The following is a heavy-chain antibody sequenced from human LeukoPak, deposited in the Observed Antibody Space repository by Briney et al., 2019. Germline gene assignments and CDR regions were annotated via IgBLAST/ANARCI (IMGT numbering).Heavy chain of an antibody. J-gene: IGHJ4*02. D-gene: IGHD4/OR15-4a*01. CDR3: ARAANPQDCFDC. Sequence: GASVKVSCKASGYTFTGYYMHWVRQAPGQGLEWMGWINPNSGGTNYAQKFQGRVTMTRDTSISTAYMELSRLTSDDTAAYYCARAANPQDCFDCWGQRTLVTVSS. CDR2: INPNSGGT. CDR1: GYTFTGYY. V-gene: IGHV1-2*02.